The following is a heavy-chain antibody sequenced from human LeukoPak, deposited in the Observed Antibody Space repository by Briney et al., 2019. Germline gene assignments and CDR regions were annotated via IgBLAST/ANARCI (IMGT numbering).Heavy chain of an antibody. CDR3: ASDSSSWYGYNYFDY. Sequence: SVNVSCKASGGTFSNYAISWVRQAPGQWLEWMGGIMPFCWTANYAQKFRGRVTITADKSTRTAYMELSSLRSEDTGVYYCASDSSSWYGYNYFDYWGEGTLVTVSS. D-gene: IGHD6-13*01. CDR2: IMPFCWTA. CDR1: GGTFSNYA. J-gene: IGHJ4*02. V-gene: IGHV1-69*06.